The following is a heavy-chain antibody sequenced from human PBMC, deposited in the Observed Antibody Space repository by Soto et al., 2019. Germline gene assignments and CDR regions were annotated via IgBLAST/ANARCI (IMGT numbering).Heavy chain of an antibody. Sequence: GASVKVSCKASGYTFTGYYMHWVRQAPGQGLEWMGWINPNSGGTNYAQKFQGRVTMTRDTSISTAYMELSRLRSDDTAVYYCARDKRKVPAAMTPWFDPWGQGTLVTAPQ. CDR1: GYTFTGYY. CDR2: INPNSGGT. V-gene: IGHV1-2*02. J-gene: IGHJ5*02. CDR3: ARDKRKVPAAMTPWFDP. D-gene: IGHD2-2*01.